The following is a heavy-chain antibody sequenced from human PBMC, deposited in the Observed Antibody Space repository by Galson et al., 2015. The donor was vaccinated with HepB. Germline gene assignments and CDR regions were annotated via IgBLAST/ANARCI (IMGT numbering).Heavy chain of an antibody. Sequence: SLRLSCAASGFTVSSNYMSWVRQAPGKGLEWVSAIYSGGSTFYADSVKGRFAISIEDSKNTLYLQMNSLRAEDTAVYFCAKSGTYSEDYVDCWGQGTLVTVSS. V-gene: IGHV3-53*01. J-gene: IGHJ4*02. D-gene: IGHD1-26*01. CDR2: IYSGGST. CDR3: AKSGTYSEDYVDC. CDR1: GFTVSSNY.